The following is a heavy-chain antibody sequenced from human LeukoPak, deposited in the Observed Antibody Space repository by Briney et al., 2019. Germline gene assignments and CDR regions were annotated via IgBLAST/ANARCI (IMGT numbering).Heavy chain of an antibody. CDR3: AGQTTIPHWFDP. D-gene: IGHD4-17*01. Sequence: KASETLSLTCTVSGGSIRSYYWSWIRQPPGKGLEWIGYIYYSGSTNYNPSLKSRVTISVDTSKNQFSLKLSSVTAADTAVYYCAGQTTIPHWFDPWGQGTLVTVSS. V-gene: IGHV4-59*01. CDR2: IYYSGST. CDR1: GGSIRSYY. J-gene: IGHJ5*02.